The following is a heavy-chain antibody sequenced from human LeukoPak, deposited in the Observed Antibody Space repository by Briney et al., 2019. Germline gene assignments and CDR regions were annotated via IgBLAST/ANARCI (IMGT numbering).Heavy chain of an antibody. Sequence: SQTLSLTCTVSGGSISSGDYYWSWIRQPPGKGLEWIGYIYYSGSTYYNPSLKSRVTISVDTSKNQFSLKLSSVTAADTAVYYSAGDSSDWYSNYGGQGTLVTVSS. J-gene: IGHJ4*02. CDR1: GGSISSGDYY. D-gene: IGHD6-19*01. V-gene: IGHV4-30-4*01. CDR2: IYYSGST. CDR3: AGDSSDWYSNY.